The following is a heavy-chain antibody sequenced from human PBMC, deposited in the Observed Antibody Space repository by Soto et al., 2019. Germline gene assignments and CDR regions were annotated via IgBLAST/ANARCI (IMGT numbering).Heavy chain of an antibody. CDR3: ARVGKYCSGGSCYASDDAFDI. V-gene: IGHV1-69*01. J-gene: IGHJ3*02. CDR1: GATFSSYA. D-gene: IGHD2-15*01. Sequence: QVQLVQSGAEVKKPGSSVKVSCKASGATFSSYAISWVRQAPGQGLEWMGGIIPIFGTANYAQKFQGRVTITADESTSTAYMELSSLRSEDTAVYYCARVGKYCSGGSCYASDDAFDIWGQGTMVTVSS. CDR2: IIPIFGTA.